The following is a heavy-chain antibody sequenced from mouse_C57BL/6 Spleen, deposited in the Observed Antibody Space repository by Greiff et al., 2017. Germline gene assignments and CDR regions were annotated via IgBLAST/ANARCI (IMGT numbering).Heavy chain of an antibody. J-gene: IGHJ2*01. Sequence: EVHLVESGPGLVKPSQSLSLTCSVTGYSITSGYYWNWIRQFPGNKLEWMGYISYDGSNNYNPSLKNRISITRDTSKNQFFLKLNSVTTEDTATYYCARETIYKGFDYWGQGTTLTVSS. CDR1: GYSITSGYY. CDR3: ARETIYKGFDY. V-gene: IGHV3-6*01. CDR2: ISYDGSN.